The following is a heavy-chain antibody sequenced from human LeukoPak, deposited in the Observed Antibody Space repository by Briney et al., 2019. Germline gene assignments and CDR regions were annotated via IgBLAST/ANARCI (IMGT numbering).Heavy chain of an antibody. CDR2: ISGSGGST. V-gene: IGHV3-23*01. CDR3: AKKGASYYYDSSGYN. J-gene: IGHJ4*02. D-gene: IGHD3-22*01. CDR1: GFTFSSYA. Sequence: SGGSLRLSCAASGFTFSSYAMSWVRQAPGKGLEWVSAISGSGGSTYYADSVKGRFTISRDNSKNTLYLQMNSLRAEDTAVYYCAKKGASYYYDSSGYNWGQGTLATVSS.